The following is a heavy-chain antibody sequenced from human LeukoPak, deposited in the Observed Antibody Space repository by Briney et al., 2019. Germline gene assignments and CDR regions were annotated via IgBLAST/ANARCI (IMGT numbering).Heavy chain of an antibody. Sequence: PGGSLRLSCAASGFTFSTYAMSWVPQAPGKGLEWVSGTSGSGVGTYYADSVKGRFTISRDNSKNTLYLQMNSLRAEDTAVYYCAKVQSYYYDSSGYTNWFDPWGQGTLVTVSS. CDR2: TSGSGVGT. CDR1: GFTFSTYA. J-gene: IGHJ5*02. V-gene: IGHV3-23*01. CDR3: AKVQSYYYDSSGYTNWFDP. D-gene: IGHD3-22*01.